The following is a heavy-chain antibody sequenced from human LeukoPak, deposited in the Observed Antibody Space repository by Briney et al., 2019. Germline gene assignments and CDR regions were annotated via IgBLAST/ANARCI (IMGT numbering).Heavy chain of an antibody. D-gene: IGHD4-17*01. Sequence: SETLSLTCTVSGDSIDRGYWWSWVRQAPGKGLEWIGQIWHSGSTNYNPSLTTRVTISIDKSKNHFSLKLTSATAADTAVYYCATRVYGDSGPFDNWGQESWSPSPQ. V-gene: IGHV4-4*02. J-gene: IGHJ4*01. CDR3: ATRVYGDSGPFDN. CDR2: IWHSGST. CDR1: GDSIDRGYW.